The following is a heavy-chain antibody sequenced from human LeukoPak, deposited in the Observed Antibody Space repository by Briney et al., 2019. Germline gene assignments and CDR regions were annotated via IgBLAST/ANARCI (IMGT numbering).Heavy chain of an antibody. CDR2: INPNSGGT. J-gene: IGHJ4*02. Sequence: ASVKVSCKASGYTFSSYDIHWVRQAPGQGLEWMGWINPNSGGTNYAQKFQGRVTMTRDTSISTAYMELSRLRSDDTAVYYCARDAAYYNGSGSYYDWGQGTLVTVSS. V-gene: IGHV1-2*02. CDR3: ARDAAYYNGSGSYYD. CDR1: GYTFSSYD. D-gene: IGHD3-10*01.